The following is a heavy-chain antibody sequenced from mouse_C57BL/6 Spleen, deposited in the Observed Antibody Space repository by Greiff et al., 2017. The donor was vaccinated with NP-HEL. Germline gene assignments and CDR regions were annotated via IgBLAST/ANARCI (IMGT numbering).Heavy chain of an antibody. CDR3: ARGDYYGTSFAY. Sequence: QVQLKQSGAELVKPGASVKMSCKASGYTFTTYPIEWMKQNHGKSLEWIGNFHPYNDDTKYNEKFKGKATLTVEKSSSTVYVELSRVTSDDSAVYYCARGDYYGTSFAYWGQGTLVTVSA. CDR2: FHPYNDDT. V-gene: IGHV1-47*01. CDR1: GYTFTTYP. J-gene: IGHJ3*01. D-gene: IGHD1-1*01.